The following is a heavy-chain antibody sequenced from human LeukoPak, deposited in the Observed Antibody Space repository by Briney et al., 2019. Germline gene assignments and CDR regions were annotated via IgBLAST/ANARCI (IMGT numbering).Heavy chain of an antibody. J-gene: IGHJ6*02. CDR1: GYTLTELS. D-gene: IGHD6-13*01. V-gene: IGHV1-24*01. CDR2: FDPEDGKT. CDR3: ATGYLVTAGLMGV. Sequence: GASVKVSCKVSGYTLTELSMFWVRQAPGKGLERMGSFDPEDGKTVYAQKFQGRVTMTEDTSTDTAYMELSSLRSEDTAVYYWATGYLVTAGLMGVWGQGTTVTVSS.